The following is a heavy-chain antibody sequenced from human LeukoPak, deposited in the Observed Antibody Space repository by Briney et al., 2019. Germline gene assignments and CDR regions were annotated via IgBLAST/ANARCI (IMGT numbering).Heavy chain of an antibody. CDR2: MYSGGST. D-gene: IGHD1-26*01. Sequence: GGSLRLSCAASGFTVSSNYMKWVRQAPGKGLEWVSVMYSGGSTNYADSVKGRFTISRDKSKNTLYLQMNSLRAEDTAVYYCARDVSGTTVGIVDYWGQGTLVTVSS. CDR1: GFTVSSNY. CDR3: ARDVSGTTVGIVDY. J-gene: IGHJ4*02. V-gene: IGHV3-66*01.